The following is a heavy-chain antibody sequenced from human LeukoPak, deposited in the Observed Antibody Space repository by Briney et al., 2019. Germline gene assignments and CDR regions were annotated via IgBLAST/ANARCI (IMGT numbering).Heavy chain of an antibody. J-gene: IGHJ4*02. CDR3: AKNRGLPL. Sequence: HPGGSLRLSCAASGFTFSSCAMNWVRQAPGKGLEWVSGLSGSGGITHYADSVRGRFTISRDNSKNTLYLQMNSLRAEDTAVYYCAKNRGLPLWGQGTLVTVSS. CDR1: GFTFSSCA. V-gene: IGHV3-23*01. CDR2: LSGSGGIT.